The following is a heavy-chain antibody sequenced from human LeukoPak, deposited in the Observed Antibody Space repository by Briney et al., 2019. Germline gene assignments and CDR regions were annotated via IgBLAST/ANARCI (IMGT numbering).Heavy chain of an antibody. V-gene: IGHV1-2*02. CDR2: INPNSGGT. Sequence: ASVKVSCKASGYTFTGYYMHWVRQAPGQGLEWMGWINPNSGGTNYAQKFQGRVAMTRDTSISTAYMELSRLRSDDTAVYYCARPQYSFDRGSWLAPGGEEPLVTAS. J-gene: IGHJ5*02. D-gene: IGHD1-26*01. CDR1: GYTFTGYY. CDR3: ARPQYSFDRGSWLAP.